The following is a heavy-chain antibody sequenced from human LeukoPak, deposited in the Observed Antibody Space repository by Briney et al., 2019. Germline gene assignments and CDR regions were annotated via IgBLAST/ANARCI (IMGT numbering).Heavy chain of an antibody. CDR3: TTRPHYYDTSGPMKN. D-gene: IGHD3-3*01. CDR1: GFTFSNAW. CDR2: IKSKTDGETR. V-gene: IGHV3-15*01. J-gene: IGHJ4*02. Sequence: GGSLRLSCAASGFTFSNAWMSWVRQAPGKGLEWIGRIKSKTDGETRDYAAPVKGRFTISRDDATNTVSLQMNSLKTEDTAVYYCTTRPHYYDTSGPMKNWGRGTLVTVSS.